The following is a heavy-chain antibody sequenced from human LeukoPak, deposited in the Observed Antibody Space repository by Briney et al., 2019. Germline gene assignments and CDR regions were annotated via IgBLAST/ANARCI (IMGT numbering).Heavy chain of an antibody. Sequence: SETLSLTCTVSGGSISSSSYYWGWIRQPPGKGLEWIGNIYFSGSTYYSPSLKSRVTISVDTSKNQFSLRLTSVTAADTAVYYCARSGYCTSTSCYLGWLDPWGQGTLVTVSS. J-gene: IGHJ5*02. D-gene: IGHD2-2*01. CDR1: GGSISSSSYY. V-gene: IGHV4-39*01. CDR3: ARSGYCTSTSCYLGWLDP. CDR2: IYFSGST.